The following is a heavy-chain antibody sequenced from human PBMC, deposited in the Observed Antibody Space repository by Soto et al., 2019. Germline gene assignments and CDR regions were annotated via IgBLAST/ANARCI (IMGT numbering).Heavy chain of an antibody. CDR1: GFTFSSYT. CDR2: ISSSSNYI. V-gene: IGHV3-21*01. D-gene: IGHD3-10*01. Sequence: EVQLVDSGGGLVKPGGSLRLSCAASGFTFSSYTMNWVRQAPGKGLEWVSSISSSSNYIYYADSVKGRFTISRDNAKNSLYLQMNSLRAEDKAVYYCARGYGELDYWGQGTLVTVSS. CDR3: ARGYGELDY. J-gene: IGHJ4*02.